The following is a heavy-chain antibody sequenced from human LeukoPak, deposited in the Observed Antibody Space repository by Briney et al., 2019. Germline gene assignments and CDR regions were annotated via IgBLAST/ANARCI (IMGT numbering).Heavy chain of an antibody. V-gene: IGHV5-51*01. D-gene: IGHD7-27*01. J-gene: IGHJ4*02. Sequence: GESLKISCKGSGYSFTNYWIGWVRQMPGKGLEWMGIIYPDDSDTRYSPSFQGQVTISADKSISTAYLQWSSLKASDTAMYYCARRYLSTGDRSFDYWGQGTLVTVSS. CDR1: GYSFTNYW. CDR3: ARRYLSTGDRSFDY. CDR2: IYPDDSDT.